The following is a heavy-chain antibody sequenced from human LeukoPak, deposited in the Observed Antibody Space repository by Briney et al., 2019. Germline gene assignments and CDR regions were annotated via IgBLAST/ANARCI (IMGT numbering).Heavy chain of an antibody. Sequence: GGSLRLSCAASGFTFDDYAMHWVRQAPGKGLEWVSLISWDGGSTYYADSVKGRFTISRDNSKNSLYLQMNSLRAEDTALYYCAKDYTPGSSSWGFDYWGQGTLVTVSS. CDR1: GFTFDDYA. D-gene: IGHD6-13*01. CDR2: ISWDGGST. CDR3: AKDYTPGSSSWGFDY. V-gene: IGHV3-43D*03. J-gene: IGHJ4*02.